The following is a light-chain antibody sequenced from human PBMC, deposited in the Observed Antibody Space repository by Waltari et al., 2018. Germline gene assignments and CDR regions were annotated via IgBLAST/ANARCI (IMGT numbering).Light chain of an antibody. Sequence: SAPTQPPSVSGSPGQSVTIPCPGTNSDVGAYNFVSWYQQHPGKAPKLMIYGVSNRPSGVSDRFSGSKSGNTASLTISGLQAEDEADYYCCSYTTSSTFIFGAGTRLTVL. CDR1: NSDVGAYNF. J-gene: IGLJ1*01. CDR3: CSYTTSSTFI. CDR2: GVS. V-gene: IGLV2-14*01.